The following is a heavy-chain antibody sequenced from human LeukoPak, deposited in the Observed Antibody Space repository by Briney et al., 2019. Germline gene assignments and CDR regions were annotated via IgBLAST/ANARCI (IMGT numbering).Heavy chain of an antibody. Sequence: GASVKVSCKASGYTFTSYGISWVRQAPGQGLEWMGWISAYNGNTNYAQKFQGRVTMTRNTSISTAYMELSSLRSEDTAVYYCARGRGVVRGLYWGQGTLVTVSS. CDR1: GYTFTSYG. D-gene: IGHD3-10*01. CDR2: ISAYNGNT. CDR3: ARGRGVVRGLY. J-gene: IGHJ4*02. V-gene: IGHV1-18*01.